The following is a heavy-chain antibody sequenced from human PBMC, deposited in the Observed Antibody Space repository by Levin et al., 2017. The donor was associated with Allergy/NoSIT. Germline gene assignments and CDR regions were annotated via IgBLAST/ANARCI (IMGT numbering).Heavy chain of an antibody. J-gene: IGHJ4*02. V-gene: IGHV3-7*01. CDR3: ASYGDYVGRVDY. CDR2: IKQDGSEK. Sequence: LSLTCAASGFTFSSYWMSWVRQAPGKGLEWVANIKQDGSEKYYVDSVKGRFTISRDNAKNSLYLQMNSLRAEDTAVYYCASYGDYVGRVDYWGQGTLVTVSS. CDR1: GFTFSSYW. D-gene: IGHD4-17*01.